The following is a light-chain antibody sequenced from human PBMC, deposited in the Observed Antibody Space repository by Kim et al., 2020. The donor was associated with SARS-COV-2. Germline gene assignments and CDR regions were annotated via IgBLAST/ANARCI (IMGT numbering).Light chain of an antibody. J-gene: IGKJ1*01. CDR2: KTS. V-gene: IGKV1-5*03. CDR1: QSIISW. Sequence: DVQMTQSPSTLSASIGDRVTITCRASQSIISWLAWYQQRPGQAPKLLIYKTSTLESGVQSRFSGDGYGTEFSLTIAGLQPDDFATYYCQQYKTEPWTFGQGTKLEI. CDR3: QQYKTEPWT.